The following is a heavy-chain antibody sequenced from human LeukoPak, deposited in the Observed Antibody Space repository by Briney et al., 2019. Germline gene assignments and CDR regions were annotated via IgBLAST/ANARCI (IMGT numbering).Heavy chain of an antibody. Sequence: GGSLRLSCAASGFTFSSYWMSWVRQAPGKGLEWVANIKQDGSEKYYVDSVKGRFTISRDNAKNSLYLQMNSLRAEDTAVYYCARAGISGWAYYFDYWDQGTLVTVSS. CDR3: ARAGISGWAYYFDY. CDR2: IKQDGSEK. CDR1: GFTFSSYW. V-gene: IGHV3-7*01. D-gene: IGHD3-3*02. J-gene: IGHJ4*02.